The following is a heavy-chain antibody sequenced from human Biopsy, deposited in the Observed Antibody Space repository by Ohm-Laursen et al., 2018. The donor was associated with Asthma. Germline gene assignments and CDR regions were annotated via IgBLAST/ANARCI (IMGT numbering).Heavy chain of an antibody. CDR2: IDSSGST. Sequence: SDTLSLTCNVSRGSMNKFYWSWIRQSPRKGLEWIGYIDSSGSTRYTPSLRGRVTISVDTSKNQFSLTLSSVTAADTAVYYCARGLRYFAYFDPWGQGTLVIVSS. J-gene: IGHJ4*02. CDR1: RGSMNKFY. D-gene: IGHD3-9*01. V-gene: IGHV4-59*07. CDR3: ARGLRYFAYFDP.